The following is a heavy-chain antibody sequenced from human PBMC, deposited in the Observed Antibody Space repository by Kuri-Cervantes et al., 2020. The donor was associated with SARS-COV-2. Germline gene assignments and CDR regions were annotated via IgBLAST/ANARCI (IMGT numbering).Heavy chain of an antibody. CDR1: GFLFSASA. CDR3: AGTNWGKTYFDY. CDR2: ISYDGSNK. J-gene: IGHJ4*02. D-gene: IGHD7-27*01. V-gene: IGHV3-30*14. Sequence: GGSLRLSCEVSGFLFSASAMHWVRQAPGKGLEWVAVISYDGSNKYYADSVKGRFTISRDNSKNTLYLQMNSLRAEDTAVYYCAGTNWGKTYFDYWGQGTLVPSPQ.